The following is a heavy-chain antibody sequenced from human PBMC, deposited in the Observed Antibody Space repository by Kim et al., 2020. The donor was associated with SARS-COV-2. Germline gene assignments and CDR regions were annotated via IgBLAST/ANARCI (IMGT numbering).Heavy chain of an antibody. Sequence: SETLSLTCAVYGGSFSGYYWSWIRQPPGKGLEWIGEINHSGSTNYNPSLKSRVTISVDTSKNQFSLKLSSVTAADTAVYYCARGIRYSSSGGNYYYYMDVWGKGTTVTVSS. D-gene: IGHD6-13*01. CDR1: GGSFSGYY. J-gene: IGHJ6*03. CDR3: ARGIRYSSSGGNYYYYMDV. V-gene: IGHV4-34*01. CDR2: INHSGST.